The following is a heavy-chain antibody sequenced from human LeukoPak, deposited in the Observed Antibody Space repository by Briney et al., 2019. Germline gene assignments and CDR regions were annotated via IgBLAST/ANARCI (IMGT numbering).Heavy chain of an antibody. CDR3: AREGPHYDILTGYYAAPAYYFDY. CDR1: GGTFISYA. Sequence: SVKVSCKASGGTFISYAISWVRQTPGQGLEWMGGIIPIFGTANYAQKFQGRVTITADESTSTAYMELSSLRSEDTAVYYCAREGPHYDILTGYYAAPAYYFDYWGQGTLVTVSS. V-gene: IGHV1-69*13. D-gene: IGHD3-9*01. J-gene: IGHJ4*02. CDR2: IIPIFGTA.